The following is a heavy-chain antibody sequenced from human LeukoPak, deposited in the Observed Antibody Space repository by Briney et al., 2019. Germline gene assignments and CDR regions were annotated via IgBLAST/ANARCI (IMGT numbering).Heavy chain of an antibody. CDR1: GGTFSNYA. J-gene: IGHJ4*02. V-gene: IGHV1-69*01. Sequence: GSSVKVTCKSSGGTFSNYAISWVRQAPGQGLEWMGGIIPIFGTANYAQKFQGRVTITADESTSTAYMELSSLRSEDTAVYYCARDPTYDSSGYYDYWGQGTLVTVSS. D-gene: IGHD3-22*01. CDR2: IIPIFGTA. CDR3: ARDPTYDSSGYYDY.